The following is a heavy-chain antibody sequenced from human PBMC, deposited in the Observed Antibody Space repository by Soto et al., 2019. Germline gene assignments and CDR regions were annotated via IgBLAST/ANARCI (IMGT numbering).Heavy chain of an antibody. CDR2: IYYSGST. CDR1: GGSISSSSYY. V-gene: IGHV4-39*01. CDR3: ARHQEQLEYYFDY. Sequence: SETLSLTCTVSGGSISSSSYYWGWIRQPPGKGLEWIGSIYYSGSTYYNPSLKSRVTISVDTHKNQFSLNLSFVPAADTAVYYCARHQEQLEYYFDYWGQGTLVTVSS. J-gene: IGHJ4*02. D-gene: IGHD6-6*01.